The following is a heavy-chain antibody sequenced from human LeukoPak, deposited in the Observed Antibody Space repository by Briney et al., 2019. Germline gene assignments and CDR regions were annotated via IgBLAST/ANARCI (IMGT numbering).Heavy chain of an antibody. J-gene: IGHJ4*02. CDR2: ISSSGSTI. Sequence: GGSLRLSCTASGFIFSSYAMSWVRQAPGKGLEWVSYISSSGSTIYYADSVKGRFTISRDNAKNSLYLQMNSLRAEDTAVYYCARDLDWNDVLDYWGQGTLVTASS. V-gene: IGHV3-48*04. D-gene: IGHD1-1*01. CDR3: ARDLDWNDVLDY. CDR1: GFIFSSYA.